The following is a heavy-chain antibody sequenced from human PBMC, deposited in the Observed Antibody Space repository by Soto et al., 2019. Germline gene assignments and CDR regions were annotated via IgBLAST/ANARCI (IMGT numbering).Heavy chain of an antibody. D-gene: IGHD3-10*01. CDR1: GYPFGDYA. V-gene: IGHV3-23*01. Sequence: EVQLLESGGDLVHPGGTLILSCVGSGYPFGDYAMRWVRQAPGKGLEWVSAIGPFEAHAPAYAASVKGRFTISRDNSRNTLYLQMHSLTAEDTAVYYCARDGGGFGELLLNSYDAFDLWGQGKLVTVSS. CDR3: ARDGGGFGELLLNSYDAFDL. J-gene: IGHJ3*01. CDR2: IGPFEAHAP.